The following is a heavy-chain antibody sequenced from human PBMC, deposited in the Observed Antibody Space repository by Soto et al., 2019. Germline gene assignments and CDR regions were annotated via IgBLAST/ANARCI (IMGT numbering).Heavy chain of an antibody. CDR3: ARRRGSYFDY. Sequence: QVQLQESGPGLVKPSETLSLTCTVSGGSVSSYHWSWIRQSPGKGLEWIGHISYGGNTNYNSSLKRRVTISVDTSKNEVSLKVSSVIAADTAVYYCARRRGSYFDYWGQGALVTVSS. CDR2: ISYGGNT. CDR1: GGSVSSYH. J-gene: IGHJ4*02. V-gene: IGHV4-59*02. D-gene: IGHD3-10*01.